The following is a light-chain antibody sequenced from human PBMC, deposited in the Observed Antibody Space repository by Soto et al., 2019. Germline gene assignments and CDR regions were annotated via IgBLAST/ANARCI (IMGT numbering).Light chain of an antibody. CDR3: HQYGRLPLT. J-gene: IGKJ4*01. CDR1: QDISNF. Sequence: IPMTQAPSSLSASVGDIVIITCRASQDISNFLSWYQQKLGKAPELLIYDASSLATGVPSRFAGSGSGTHLFLSISSLQPDDFAVYYCHQYGRLPLTCGGGTDVEIK. V-gene: IGKV1-33*01. CDR2: DAS.